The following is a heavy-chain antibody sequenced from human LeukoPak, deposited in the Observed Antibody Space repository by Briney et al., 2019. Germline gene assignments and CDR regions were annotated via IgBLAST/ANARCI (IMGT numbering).Heavy chain of an antibody. D-gene: IGHD5-18*01. CDR1: GGSISSGSYY. CDR2: IYTSGST. Sequence: SETLSLTCTLSGGSISSGSYYGSWIRQPAGKGLEWIGRIYTSGSTNYNPSLKSRVTISVDTSKKQFSLKLSSVTAADTAVYYCGRDSAVADPIGFDPWGQGTLVTVSS. CDR3: GRDSAVADPIGFDP. J-gene: IGHJ5*02. V-gene: IGHV4-61*02.